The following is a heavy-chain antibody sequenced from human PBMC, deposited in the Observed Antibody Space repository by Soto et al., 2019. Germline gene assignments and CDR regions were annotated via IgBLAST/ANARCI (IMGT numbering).Heavy chain of an antibody. CDR3: AREGSYGWYDC. Sequence: ASVKVSCKASGYTFSSHGIIWVRQAPGQGLEWMGWISGYNGNAKYAQRFQGRVTMTTDTSTSTVYMDLRSLGSDDSAVYYCAREGSYGWYDCWGQGTLVTVSS. D-gene: IGHD2-15*01. CDR1: GYTFSSHG. J-gene: IGHJ5*01. V-gene: IGHV1-18*01. CDR2: ISGYNGNA.